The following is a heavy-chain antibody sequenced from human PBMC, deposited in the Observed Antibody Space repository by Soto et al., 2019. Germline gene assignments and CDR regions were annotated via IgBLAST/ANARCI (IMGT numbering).Heavy chain of an antibody. CDR3: ARDGRSGYDTPEEEFDY. CDR1: GFTFSSYG. Sequence: PGGSLRLSCAASGFTFSSYGMHWVRQAPGKGLEWVAVIWYDGSNKYYADSVKGRFTISRDKSKNTLYLQMNSLRAEDTAVYYCARDGRSGYDTPEEEFDYWGQGTLVTVSS. V-gene: IGHV3-33*01. D-gene: IGHD5-12*01. J-gene: IGHJ4*02. CDR2: IWYDGSNK.